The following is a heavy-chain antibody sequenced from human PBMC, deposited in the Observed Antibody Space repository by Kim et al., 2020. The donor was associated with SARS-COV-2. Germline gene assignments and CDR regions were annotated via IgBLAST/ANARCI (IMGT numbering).Heavy chain of an antibody. Sequence: NYAQKLQGRVTMTTDTSTSTAYMELRSLRSDDTAVYYCARNYDRGYSFDYWGQGTLVTVSS. CDR3: ARNYDRGYSFDY. J-gene: IGHJ4*02. D-gene: IGHD3-22*01. V-gene: IGHV1-18*01.